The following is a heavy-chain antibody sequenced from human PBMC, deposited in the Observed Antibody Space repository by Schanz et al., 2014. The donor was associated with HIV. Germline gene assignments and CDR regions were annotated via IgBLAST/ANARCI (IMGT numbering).Heavy chain of an antibody. D-gene: IGHD3-9*01. Sequence: EVQLLESGGGLVQPGGSLRLSCAASGFTFRNYAMHWVRQAPGKGLEWVSGISWNSGSIGYADSVKGRFTISRDNAKNSLYLQMNSLRAEDTALYYCAKETEQLRYLGYFDYWGQGTLVTVSS. V-gene: IGHV3-9*01. J-gene: IGHJ4*02. CDR1: GFTFRNYA. CDR2: ISWNSGSI. CDR3: AKETEQLRYLGYFDY.